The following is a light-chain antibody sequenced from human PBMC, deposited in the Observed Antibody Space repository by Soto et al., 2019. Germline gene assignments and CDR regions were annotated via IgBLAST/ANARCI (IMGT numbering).Light chain of an antibody. CDR3: NSYAASGTLWV. CDR1: SSDVGGYNY. V-gene: IGLV2-8*01. Sequence: QSVLTQPPSASGSPGQSVTISCTGTSSDVGGYNYVSWYQQHPGKAPKLMIYEVTPRPSGVPNRFSGSKSGNTASLTVSGLQAEDEADYYCNSYAASGTLWVFGGGTKVTVL. J-gene: IGLJ3*02. CDR2: EVT.